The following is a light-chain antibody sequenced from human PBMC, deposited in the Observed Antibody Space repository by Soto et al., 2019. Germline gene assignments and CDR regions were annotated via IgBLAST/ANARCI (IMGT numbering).Light chain of an antibody. CDR2: DVT. Sequence: QSVLTQPASVSGSPGQSITISCSGTPSDIGAYNYVSWYQHLPGKAPKVIIYDVTNRPSGVSSRFSGSKSGTTASLTISGLQAEDEANYYCGSYTISSTHMIFGGGTKVTVL. V-gene: IGLV2-14*03. CDR3: GSYTISSTHMI. J-gene: IGLJ2*01. CDR1: PSDIGAYNY.